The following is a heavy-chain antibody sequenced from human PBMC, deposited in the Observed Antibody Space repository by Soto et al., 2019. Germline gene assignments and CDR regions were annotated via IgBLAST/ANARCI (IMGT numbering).Heavy chain of an antibody. CDR2: ACCSGST. CDR1: GVSISSYY. D-gene: IGHD6-13*01. V-gene: IGHV4-59*01. J-gene: IGHJ4*02. CDR3: ASSSSWYRYDA. Sequence: SETLSLTCSVSGVSISSYYWSWIRQPPGKGLEWIGYACCSGSTNYNPSLKSRVTISVDTSKNQFSLKLSSVTAADTAVYFCASSSSWYRYDAWGQGTLVTVSS.